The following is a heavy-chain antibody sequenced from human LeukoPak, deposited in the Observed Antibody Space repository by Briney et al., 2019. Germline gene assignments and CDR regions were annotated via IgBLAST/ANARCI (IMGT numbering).Heavy chain of an antibody. Sequence: SETLSLTCTVSGDSISSYFWSWIRQPPGKGLEWIGYNSGNTNYNPSLKSRVTILLDRSKNQFSLKLSSVTAADTAVYYCARGRGYGGNYLRSFDIWGQGTMVTVSS. CDR1: GDSISSYF. CDR2: NSGNT. V-gene: IGHV4-59*08. D-gene: IGHD1-26*01. CDR3: ARGRGYGGNYLRSFDI. J-gene: IGHJ3*02.